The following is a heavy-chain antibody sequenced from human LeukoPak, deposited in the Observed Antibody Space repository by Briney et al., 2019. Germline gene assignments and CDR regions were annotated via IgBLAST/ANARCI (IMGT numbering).Heavy chain of an antibody. CDR3: AREYSSSSGLHYFDY. Sequence: ASVKVSCKVSGYTLTELSMHWVRQAPGKGLEWMGGFDPEDGETIYAQKFQGRVTVTEDTSTDTAYMELSSLRSEDTAVYYCAREYSSSSGLHYFDYWGQGTLVTVSS. CDR1: GYTLTELS. J-gene: IGHJ4*02. D-gene: IGHD6-6*01. V-gene: IGHV1-24*01. CDR2: FDPEDGET.